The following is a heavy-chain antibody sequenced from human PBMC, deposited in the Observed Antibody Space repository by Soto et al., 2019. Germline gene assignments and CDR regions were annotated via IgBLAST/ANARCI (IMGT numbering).Heavy chain of an antibody. CDR3: ARVVSCSGGSCNWFDP. V-gene: IGHV4-31*03. Sequence: TLSLTCTVSGGSISSGGYYWSWIRQHPGKGLEWIGYIYYSGSTYYNPSLKSRVIISVETSKNQFSLRLSSVTAADTAVYYCARVVSCSGGSCNWFDPWGQGTLVTVSS. J-gene: IGHJ5*02. D-gene: IGHD2-15*01. CDR2: IYYSGST. CDR1: GGSISSGGYY.